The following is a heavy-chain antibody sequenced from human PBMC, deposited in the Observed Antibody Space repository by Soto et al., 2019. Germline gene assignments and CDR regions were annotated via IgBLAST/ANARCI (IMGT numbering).Heavy chain of an antibody. Sequence: QVQLQESGPGLVKPSGTLSLTCAVSGGSITNSNWWSWVRQPPGKGLEWIGEIYHSGSTNYAPSLKSRVSISVDKAKNQISLKLTSVTAADTAVYYCARGGGDCDKTNCYPAGDSWGQGTLVTVSS. J-gene: IGHJ4*02. CDR2: IYHSGST. CDR1: GGSITNSNW. D-gene: IGHD2-2*01. CDR3: ARGGGDCDKTNCYPAGDS. V-gene: IGHV4-4*02.